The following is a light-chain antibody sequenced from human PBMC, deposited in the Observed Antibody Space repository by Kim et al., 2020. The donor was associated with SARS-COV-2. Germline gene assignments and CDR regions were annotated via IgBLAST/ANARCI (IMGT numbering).Light chain of an antibody. CDR1: KLGDKY. CDR3: QAWDSSTAR. V-gene: IGLV3-1*01. Sequence: SYELTQPPSVSVSPGQTASITCSGDKLGDKYACWYQQKPGQSPVLVIYQDSKRPSGLPERFSGSNSGNTATLTISGTQAMDEADYYCQAWDSSTARFGGG. J-gene: IGLJ2*01. CDR2: QDS.